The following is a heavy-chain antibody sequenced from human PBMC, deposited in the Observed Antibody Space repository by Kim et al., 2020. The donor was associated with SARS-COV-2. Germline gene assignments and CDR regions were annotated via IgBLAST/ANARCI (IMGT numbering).Heavy chain of an antibody. CDR2: IGTAGDT. J-gene: IGHJ6*02. D-gene: IGHD3-10*01. Sequence: GGSLRLSRAASGFTFSSYDMHWVRQATGKGLEWVSAIGTAGDTYYPGSVKGRFTISRENAKNSLYLQMNSLRAGDTAVYYCARVRPAGLWFGELQGGPNQGLYHGPMDVWGQGTTVTVSS. CDR3: ARVRPAGLWFGELQGGPNQGLYHGPMDV. CDR1: GFTFSSYD. V-gene: IGHV3-13*01.